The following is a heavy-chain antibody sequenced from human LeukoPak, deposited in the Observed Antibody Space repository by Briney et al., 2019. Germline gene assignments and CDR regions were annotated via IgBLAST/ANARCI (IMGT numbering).Heavy chain of an antibody. CDR3: ASSGGNYDILTGSPLVGAFDI. V-gene: IGHV4-59*12. CDR1: GGSINSYY. CDR2: IYHRGST. Sequence: PSETLSLTCTVSGGSINSYYWSWIRQPPGKGLEWIGYIYHRGSTNYNSSLKSRVTISVDTSKNQFSLKLSSVTALDTAVYYCASSGGNYDILTGSPLVGAFDIWGQGTMVTVSS. J-gene: IGHJ3*02. D-gene: IGHD3-9*01.